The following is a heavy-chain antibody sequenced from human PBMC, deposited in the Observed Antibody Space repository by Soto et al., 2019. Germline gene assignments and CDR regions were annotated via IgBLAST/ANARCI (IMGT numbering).Heavy chain of an antibody. CDR1: GGSVNSGRHY. Sequence: QVQLQESGPGLVKPSETLSLTCTVSGGSVNSGRHYWSWIRQPPGKGLEWIGYVYYSGSTNYNPSLQSRGTISVVTSWNQLSLWLHSVTAADTAVYYCARETALHGGTYRSYFDYWGQGARVTVSS. J-gene: IGHJ4*02. CDR3: ARETALHGGTYRSYFDY. CDR2: VYYSGST. V-gene: IGHV4-61*01. D-gene: IGHD1-26*01.